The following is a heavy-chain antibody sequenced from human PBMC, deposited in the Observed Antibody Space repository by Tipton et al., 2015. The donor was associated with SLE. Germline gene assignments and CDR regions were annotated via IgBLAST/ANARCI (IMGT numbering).Heavy chain of an antibody. D-gene: IGHD3-3*01. J-gene: IGHJ3*02. CDR1: GGSFSVHY. Sequence: TLSLTCAVYGGSFSVHYWSWSWIRQPPGKGLEWIGSIYHSGSTYYNPSLKSRVTISADTSKNQFSLKLSSVTAADTAVYYCARGGVEWLLEDAFDIWGQGTMVTVSS. V-gene: IGHV4-34*01. CDR3: ARGGVEWLLEDAFDI. CDR2: IYHSGST.